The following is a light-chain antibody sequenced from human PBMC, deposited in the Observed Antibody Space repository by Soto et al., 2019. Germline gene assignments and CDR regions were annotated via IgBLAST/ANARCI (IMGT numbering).Light chain of an antibody. CDR2: DVS. J-gene: IGLJ1*01. CDR3: SSYTDSNNLV. CDR1: SSDIGGYNS. Sequence: QSALTQSPSASGSPGQSVTISCTGTSSDIGGYNSVSWYQQHPGKAPKVMIYDVSKRPSGVPDRFSGSKSGNTASLTVSALQAEDEADYYCSSYTDSNNLVFGTGTKLTVL. V-gene: IGLV2-8*01.